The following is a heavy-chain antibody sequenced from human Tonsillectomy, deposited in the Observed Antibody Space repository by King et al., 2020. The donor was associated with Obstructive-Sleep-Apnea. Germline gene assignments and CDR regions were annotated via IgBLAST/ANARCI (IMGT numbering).Heavy chain of an antibody. J-gene: IGHJ4*02. Sequence: QLVQSGTEVKKPGVSVKVSCKASGYTFTAYYIHWVRQAPGQGLEWMGWISPNSGATKYVQKFQDRVTTTRDTSISTAYMDLSRLRSDDTAIYYCARDMSAYDSTSPAYWGQGTLVTVSS. D-gene: IGHD3-10*01. V-gene: IGHV1-2*02. CDR1: GYTFTAYY. CDR3: ARDMSAYDSTSPAY. CDR2: ISPNSGAT.